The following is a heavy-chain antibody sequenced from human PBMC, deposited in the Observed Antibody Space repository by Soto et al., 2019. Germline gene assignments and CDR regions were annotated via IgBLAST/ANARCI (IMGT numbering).Heavy chain of an antibody. CDR2: INHSGST. V-gene: IGHV4-34*01. D-gene: IGHD3-22*01. CDR3: ARVYYDSSGYYLLFFDY. CDR1: GGSFSGYY. Sequence: SETLSLTCAVYGGSFSGYYWSWIRQPPGKGLEWIGEINHSGSTNYNPSLKSRVTISVDTSKNQFSLKLSSVTAADTAVYYCARVYYDSSGYYLLFFDYWGQGTLVTVSS. J-gene: IGHJ4*02.